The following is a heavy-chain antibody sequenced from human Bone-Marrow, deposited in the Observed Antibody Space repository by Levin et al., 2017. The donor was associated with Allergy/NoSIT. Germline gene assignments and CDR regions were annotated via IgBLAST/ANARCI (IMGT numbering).Heavy chain of an antibody. CDR3: ARGVYSGAFDA. J-gene: IGHJ3*01. CDR2: TSFDGINK. V-gene: IGHV3-30*03. Sequence: GGSLRLSCAAPRVTFSGYAMNWVRQAPGKGLEWVATTSFDGINKYYAESVEGRFTISRDNSKNTVYLEMKSLRPEDTAVYYCARGVYSGAFDAWGRGTEVAVSS. D-gene: IGHD3-10*01. CDR1: RVTFSGYA.